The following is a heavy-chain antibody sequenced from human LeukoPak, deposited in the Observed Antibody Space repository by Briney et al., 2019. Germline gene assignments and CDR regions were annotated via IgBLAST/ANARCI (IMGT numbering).Heavy chain of an antibody. D-gene: IGHD5-24*01. CDR2: IKQDGSEK. V-gene: IGHV3-7*01. CDR3: ARGYQRWLQSIPDY. CDR1: GFTFSTSW. Sequence: GGSLRLSCAASGFTFSTSWMNWVRQAPGKGLEWVANIKQDGSEKYYVDSVKGRVTISRDNAKNSLYLQMNSLRAEDTAVYYCARGYQRWLQSIPDYWGQGTLVTVSS. J-gene: IGHJ4*02.